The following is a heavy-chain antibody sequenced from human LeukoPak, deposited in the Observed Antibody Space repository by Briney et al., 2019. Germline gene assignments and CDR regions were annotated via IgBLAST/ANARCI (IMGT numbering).Heavy chain of an antibody. J-gene: IGHJ4*02. V-gene: IGHV3-48*04. CDR2: INSRSSTI. CDR1: RFTFSNYG. Sequence: GGSLRLSCAASRFTFSNYGVNWVRQAPGKGLEWVSYINSRSSTIYYADSVKGRFTISRDNAKNSLYLQMNSLRAEDTAVYYCAREYCSSTSCYAGYFDYWGQGTLVTVSS. D-gene: IGHD2-2*01. CDR3: AREYCSSTSCYAGYFDY.